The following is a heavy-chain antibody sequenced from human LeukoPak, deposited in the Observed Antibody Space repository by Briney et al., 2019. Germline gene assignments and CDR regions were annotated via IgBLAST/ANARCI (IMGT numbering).Heavy chain of an antibody. D-gene: IGHD3-22*01. V-gene: IGHV3-66*01. J-gene: IGHJ4*02. CDR2: IYGGGNT. CDR1: GLTVSRSY. CDR3: ARILNSYDSSGYFDN. Sequence: GGSLRLSCAASGLTVSRSYMIWVRQAPGKGLEWVSIIYGGGNTYYADSVKGRFTISRDNSKNTLYLQMNRLRAEDTAVYYCARILNSYDSSGYFDNWGQGTLVTVSS.